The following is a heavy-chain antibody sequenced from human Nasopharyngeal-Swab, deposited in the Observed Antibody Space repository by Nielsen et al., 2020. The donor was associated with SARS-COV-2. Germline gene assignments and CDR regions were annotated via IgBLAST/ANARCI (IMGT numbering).Heavy chain of an antibody. CDR2: INPNSGGT. Sequence: ASVTVSCKASGYTFTGYYMHWVRQAPGQGLEWMGWINPNSGGTNYAQKFQGRVTMTRDTSISTAYMELSRLRSDDTAVYYCASSNLGYCSSTSCYHPPYYYGMDVWGQGTTVTVSS. CDR1: GYTFTGYY. D-gene: IGHD2-2*01. CDR3: ASSNLGYCSSTSCYHPPYYYGMDV. J-gene: IGHJ6*02. V-gene: IGHV1-2*02.